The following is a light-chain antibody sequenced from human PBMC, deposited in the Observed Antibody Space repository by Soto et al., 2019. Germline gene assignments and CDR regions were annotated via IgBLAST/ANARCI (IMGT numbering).Light chain of an antibody. CDR1: QGIGND. CDR3: LQHNSYPRT. J-gene: IGKJ1*01. CDR2: LTY. Sequence: DIQMTQSPSSLSASVGDRVTITCRASQGIGNDLGWYQQKPGKAPKRLIYLTYSLQTGVPSRFSGSGSGTEFSLTISSLQPEDSATYFCLQHNSYPRTFGQGNKVEIK. V-gene: IGKV1-17*01.